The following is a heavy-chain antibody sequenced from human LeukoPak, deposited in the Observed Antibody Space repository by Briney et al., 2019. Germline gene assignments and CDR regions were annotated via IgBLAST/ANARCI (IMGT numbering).Heavy chain of an antibody. J-gene: IGHJ4*02. V-gene: IGHV1-46*04. CDR3: ARDNSGWSVDY. Sequence: ASVKVSCKASGYTFSSYYMHWVRQAPGQGLEWMGIISPSGDYTRYAQKLQGRVSMTLDTSTSTVYMELNSLESEDTAMYYCARDNSGWSVDYWGQGTLVTVSS. CDR1: GYTFSSYY. D-gene: IGHD6-19*01. CDR2: ISPSGDYT.